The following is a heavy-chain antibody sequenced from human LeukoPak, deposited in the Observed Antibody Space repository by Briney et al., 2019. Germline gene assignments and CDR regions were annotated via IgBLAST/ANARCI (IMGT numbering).Heavy chain of an antibody. D-gene: IGHD3-10*01. Sequence: SETLSLTCTVSGGSISSYYWSWIRQPAGKGLEWIGRIYTSGSTNYNPSLKSRVTISVDTSKNQFSLKLSSVTAADTAVYYCARDRNHGSGSLSYDCWGQGTLVTVSS. CDR2: IYTSGST. J-gene: IGHJ4*02. CDR3: ARDRNHGSGSLSYDC. V-gene: IGHV4-4*07. CDR1: GGSISSYY.